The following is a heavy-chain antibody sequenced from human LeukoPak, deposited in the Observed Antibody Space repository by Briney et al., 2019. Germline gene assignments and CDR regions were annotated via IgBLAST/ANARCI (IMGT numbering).Heavy chain of an antibody. CDR1: GFTFSSYA. Sequence: GGSLRLSCAASGFTFSSYAMSWVRQAPGKGLEWVSGISGSGGSTYYADSVKGRFTISRDNSKNTLYLQMNSLRAEDTAVYYCAKHERWLQFYYYYYYMDVWGKGTTVTVSS. V-gene: IGHV3-23*01. CDR2: ISGSGGST. J-gene: IGHJ6*03. CDR3: AKHERWLQFYYYYYYMDV. D-gene: IGHD5-24*01.